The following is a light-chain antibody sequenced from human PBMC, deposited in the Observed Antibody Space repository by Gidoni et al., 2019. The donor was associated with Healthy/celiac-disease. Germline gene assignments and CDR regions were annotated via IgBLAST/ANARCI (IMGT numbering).Light chain of an antibody. J-gene: IGKJ5*01. Sequence: EIGLTPSPGTLSVSPGERATLSFRASQSVSSSYLAWYQQKAGPAPRLLLYGASSSATGIPDRFSGSGSVTDFPLTSSRLDPEDFAVYYCQQYATSPITFGQGTRLEIK. CDR1: QSVSSSY. CDR3: QQYATSPIT. CDR2: GAS. V-gene: IGKV3-20*01.